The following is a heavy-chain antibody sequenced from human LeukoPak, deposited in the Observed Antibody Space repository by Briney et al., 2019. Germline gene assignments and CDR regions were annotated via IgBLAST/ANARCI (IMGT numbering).Heavy chain of an antibody. CDR3: ARHAYYYDRSGSYEAFDI. CDR2: MYYSGST. D-gene: IGHD3-22*01. V-gene: IGHV4-59*08. CDR1: GGSISSSY. J-gene: IGHJ3*02. Sequence: SETLSLTCTVSGGSISSSYWSWIRQPPGKGLEWIGSMYYSGSTNYKPSLKSRVTISVDTSKNQFSLKLSSVTAADTAVYYCARHAYYYDRSGSYEAFDIWGQGTMVTVSS.